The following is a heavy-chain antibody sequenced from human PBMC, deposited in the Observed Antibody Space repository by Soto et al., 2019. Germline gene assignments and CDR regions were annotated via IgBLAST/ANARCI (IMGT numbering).Heavy chain of an antibody. J-gene: IGHJ6*02. CDR2: IDSSDSYT. CDR3: ARSDYGDYGGLDV. D-gene: IGHD4-17*01. Sequence: GESLTTSCKDSGYRFTSYWITWVLQMPGKGLEWMGKIDSSDSYTDYNPSFQGHVSISADKSITTAYLQWTSLKASDTAMYYCARSDYGDYGGLDVWGQGTTVTVSS. CDR1: GYRFTSYW. V-gene: IGHV5-10-1*01.